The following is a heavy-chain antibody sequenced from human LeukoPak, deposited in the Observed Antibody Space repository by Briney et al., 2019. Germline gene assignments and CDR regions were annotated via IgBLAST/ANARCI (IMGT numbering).Heavy chain of an antibody. CDR2: IYYSGST. J-gene: IGHJ5*02. CDR3: ARQQSTGYSSSWYLNWFDP. V-gene: IGHV4-59*08. CDR1: GGSISSYY. Sequence: SETLSLTCTVSGGSISSYYWSWIRQPPGKGLEWIGYIYYSGSTNYNPSLKSRVTISVDTSKNQFSLKLSSVTAADTAVYYCARQQSTGYSSSWYLNWFDPWGQGTLVTVSS. D-gene: IGHD6-13*01.